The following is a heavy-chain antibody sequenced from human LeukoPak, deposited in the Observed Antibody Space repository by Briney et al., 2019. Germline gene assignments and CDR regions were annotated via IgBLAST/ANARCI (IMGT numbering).Heavy chain of an antibody. D-gene: IGHD6-6*01. CDR1: GGSISSVSYY. CDR3: ARVDYSTSSGSFYYYYMDV. V-gene: IGHV4-39*01. J-gene: IGHJ6*03. Sequence: SETLSLTCTVSGGSISSVSYYWGWIRQPPGKGLEWIGNIYYRGSTYYNPSLKSRVTISVDTSKNQFSLKLSSVTAADTAVYYCARVDYSTSSGSFYYYYMDVWGKGTTVTVSS. CDR2: IYYRGST.